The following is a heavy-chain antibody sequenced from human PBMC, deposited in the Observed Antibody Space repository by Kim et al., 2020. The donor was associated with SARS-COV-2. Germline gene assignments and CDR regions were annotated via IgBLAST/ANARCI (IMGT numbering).Heavy chain of an antibody. CDR1: GFIFCTFA. V-gene: IGHV3-23*01. J-gene: IGHJ5*02. CDR3: ARDWVTTVGEYLGGWFDP. Sequence: GGSLRLSCAASGFIFCTFAMSWVRQAPGKGLEWVSSISSSGGSTYYADSVRGRFSISRDNSKNRLYLQMDSLRAQDTAVYYCARDWVTTVGEYLGGWFDPWGQGTLVTVSS. CDR2: ISSSGGST. D-gene: IGHD4-17*01.